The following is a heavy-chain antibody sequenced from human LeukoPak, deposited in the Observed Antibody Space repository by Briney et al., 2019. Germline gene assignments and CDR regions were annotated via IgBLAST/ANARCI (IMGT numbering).Heavy chain of an antibody. Sequence: ASVNVSCKASRYTFTSYDINWVRQAPGQGLEWMGWMNPNSGNTGYAQKFQGRVTMTRNTSISTAYMELSSLRSEDTAVYYCARGSSWYEGYWGQGTLVTVSS. CDR2: MNPNSGNT. CDR1: RYTFTSYD. V-gene: IGHV1-8*01. D-gene: IGHD6-13*01. J-gene: IGHJ4*02. CDR3: ARGSSWYEGY.